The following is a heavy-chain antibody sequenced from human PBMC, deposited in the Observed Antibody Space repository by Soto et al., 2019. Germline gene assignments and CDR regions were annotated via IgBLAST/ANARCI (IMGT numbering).Heavy chain of an antibody. J-gene: IGHJ6*03. CDR1: GFSLSTSGMC. CDR3: ARDLYSCSWYELGYDYYYMDV. Sequence: SGPTLVNPTQTLTLTCTFSGFSLSTSGMCVRCIRQPPGKALEWLARIDWDDDKYYSTSLKTRLTISKDTSKNQVVLTVTNMDDVDTATYYCARDLYSCSWYELGYDYYYMDVWGKETTVTVSS. V-gene: IGHV2-70*11. D-gene: IGHD6-13*01. CDR2: IDWDDDK.